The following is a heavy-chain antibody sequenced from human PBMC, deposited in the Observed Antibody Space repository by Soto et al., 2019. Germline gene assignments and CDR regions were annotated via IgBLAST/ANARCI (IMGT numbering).Heavy chain of an antibody. V-gene: IGHV1-69*02. Sequence: QVQLVQSGAEVKKPGSSVKVSCKTSGDPFKNDIITWVRQAPGQGLEWMGRVIPLRDIAIYAQKFQGRVTITADKSTSTAYMEMNSLRSEDTAVYYCVRNSPIGSTVSGNDAIDYWGQGTPVTVS. CDR1: GDPFKNDI. D-gene: IGHD5-12*01. J-gene: IGHJ4*02. CDR3: VRNSPIGSTVSGNDAIDY. CDR2: VIPLRDIA.